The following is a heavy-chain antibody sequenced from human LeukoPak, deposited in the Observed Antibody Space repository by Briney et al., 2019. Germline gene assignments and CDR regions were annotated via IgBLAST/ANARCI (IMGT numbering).Heavy chain of an antibody. V-gene: IGHV4-4*02. J-gene: IGHJ5*02. CDR2: IYHSGST. CDR1: GGSISSSNW. CDR3: ARSMVRGVIAYNWFDP. Sequence: SETLSLTCAVSGGSISSSNWWSWVRRPPGKGLEWIGEIYHSGSTNYNPSLKSRVTISVDKSKNQFSLKLSSVTAADTAVYYCARSMVRGVIAYNWFDPWGQGTLVTVSS. D-gene: IGHD3-10*01.